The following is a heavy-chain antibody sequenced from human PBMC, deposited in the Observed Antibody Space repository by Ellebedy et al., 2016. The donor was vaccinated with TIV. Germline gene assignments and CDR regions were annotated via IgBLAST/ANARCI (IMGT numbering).Heavy chain of an antibody. CDR3: ARAWGSGSYSNWFNP. V-gene: IGHV1-18*01. J-gene: IGHJ5*02. Sequence: AASVKVSCKASAYTFTSSGISWVRQAPGQGLEWMGWISAYNGNTNYAQKLQGRVTMTTDTSTSTAYMELRSLRSDDTAVYYCARAWGSGSYSNWFNPWGQGTLVTVSS. CDR1: AYTFTSSG. D-gene: IGHD3-10*01. CDR2: ISAYNGNT.